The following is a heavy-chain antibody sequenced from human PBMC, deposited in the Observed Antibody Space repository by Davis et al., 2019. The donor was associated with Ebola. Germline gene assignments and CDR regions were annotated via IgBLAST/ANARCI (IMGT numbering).Heavy chain of an antibody. CDR3: ARDPGYYDFWSGYYKGMDV. CDR2: ISSSGSTI. V-gene: IGHV3-11*04. Sequence: GGSLRLSCAASGFTFSDYYMSWIRQAPGKGLEWVSYISSSGSTIYYADSVKGRFTISRDNSKNTLYLQMNSLRAEDTAVYYCARDPGYYDFWSGYYKGMDVWGQGTTVTVSS. CDR1: GFTFSDYY. D-gene: IGHD3-3*01. J-gene: IGHJ6*02.